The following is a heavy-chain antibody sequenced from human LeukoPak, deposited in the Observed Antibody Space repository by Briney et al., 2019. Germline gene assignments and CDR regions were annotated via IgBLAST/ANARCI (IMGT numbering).Heavy chain of an antibody. CDR1: GFTFSSYA. D-gene: IGHD6-19*01. V-gene: IGHV3-23*01. CDR2: ISGSGGST. CDR3: AKAVGVAVAGTKFDY. J-gene: IGHJ4*02. Sequence: GGSLRLSCAASGFTFSSYAMSWVRQAPGKGLEWVSAISGSGGSTYYADSVKGRFTISRDNSKNTLYLQMNSLRAEDTAVYYCAKAVGVAVAGTKFDYWGQGTLVTVSS.